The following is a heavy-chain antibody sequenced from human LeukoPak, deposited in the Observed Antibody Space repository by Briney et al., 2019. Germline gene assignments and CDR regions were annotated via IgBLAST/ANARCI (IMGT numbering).Heavy chain of an antibody. V-gene: IGHV1-69*06. CDR2: IIPIFGTA. J-gene: IGHJ6*03. CDR1: GGTFSSYA. Sequence: ASVKVSCKASGGTFSSYAISWVRQAPGQGLEWMGGIIPIFGTANYAQKFQGRVTITADKSTSTAYMELSSLRSEDTAVYYCARVVGMVTTKQSYYYYYMDVWGKGTTVTVSS. D-gene: IGHD4-17*01. CDR3: ARVVGMVTTKQSYYYYYMDV.